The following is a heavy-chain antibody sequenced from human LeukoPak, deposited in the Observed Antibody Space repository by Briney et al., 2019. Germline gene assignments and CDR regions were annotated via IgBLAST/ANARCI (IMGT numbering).Heavy chain of an antibody. V-gene: IGHV3-23*01. CDR3: AKAALPYDYGDYCDY. Sequence: GGSLRLSCAASVFTFSSYAMSWVRQAPGKGLEWVSAISGSGGSTYYADSVKGRFTISRDNSKNTLYLQMNSLRAEDTAVYYCAKAALPYDYGDYCDYWGQGTLVTVSS. CDR1: VFTFSSYA. D-gene: IGHD4-17*01. J-gene: IGHJ4*02. CDR2: ISGSGGST.